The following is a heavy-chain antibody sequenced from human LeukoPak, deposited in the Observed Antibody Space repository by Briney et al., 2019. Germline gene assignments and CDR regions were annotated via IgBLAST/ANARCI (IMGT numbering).Heavy chain of an antibody. D-gene: IGHD5-18*01. Sequence: PSETLSLTCTVAGGSISSGLDYWSWIRQHPGEGLEWIGYIDYSGSTYYNQSLKSRVTISVDTSKSQFSLKLSSVTAADTAVYYCPRAAPYSYGPGYYRMDVWGQGTTVTVSS. J-gene: IGHJ6*02. CDR3: PRAAPYSYGPGYYRMDV. V-gene: IGHV4-31*03. CDR2: IDYSGST. CDR1: GGSISSGLDY.